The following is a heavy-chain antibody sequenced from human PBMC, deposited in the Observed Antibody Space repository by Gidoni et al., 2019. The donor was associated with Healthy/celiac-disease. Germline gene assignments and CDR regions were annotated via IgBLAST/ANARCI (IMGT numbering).Heavy chain of an antibody. CDR1: GGSISSSSYY. CDR2: IYYSGST. D-gene: IGHD1-26*01. V-gene: IGHV4-39*07. Sequence: QLQLQESGPGLVKPSGTLSLTCTVSGGSISSSSYYWGWIRQPPGKGLEWIGSIYYSGSTYYNPSLKSRVTISVDTSKNQFSLKLSSVTAADSAIYYCARRESDYFDYWGQGTLVTVSS. J-gene: IGHJ4*02. CDR3: ARRESDYFDY.